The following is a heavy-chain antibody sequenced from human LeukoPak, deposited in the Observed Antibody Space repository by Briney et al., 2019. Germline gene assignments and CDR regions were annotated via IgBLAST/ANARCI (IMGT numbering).Heavy chain of an antibody. Sequence: SETLSLTCSVSGGSISSHYWSWIRQPAGKGLEWIGRVHVTRGTNYNPSLKSRVTMSVDTSKSQFSLRLSSVTAADMAVYYCARAYEEDYFDYWGQGTLVTVSS. D-gene: IGHD3-16*01. CDR2: VHVTRGT. V-gene: IGHV4-4*07. CDR3: ARAYEEDYFDY. CDR1: GGSISSHY. J-gene: IGHJ4*02.